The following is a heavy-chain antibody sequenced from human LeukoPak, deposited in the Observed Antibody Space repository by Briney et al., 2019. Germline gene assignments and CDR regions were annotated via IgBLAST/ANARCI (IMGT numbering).Heavy chain of an antibody. CDR2: IYTSGST. V-gene: IGHV4-4*07. CDR3: ARDFYGGNPYWYFDL. J-gene: IGHJ2*01. Sequence: SETLSLTCTVSGGSISSYYWSWIRQPAGKGLGWVGRIYTSGSTNYNPSLKSRGTMSVDTSKNQFSLKLSSVTAADTAVYYCARDFYGGNPYWYFDLWGRGTLVTVSS. CDR1: GGSISSYY. D-gene: IGHD4-23*01.